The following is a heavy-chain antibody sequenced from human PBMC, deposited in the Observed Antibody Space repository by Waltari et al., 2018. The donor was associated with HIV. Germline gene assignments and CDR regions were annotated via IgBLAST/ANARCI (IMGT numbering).Heavy chain of an antibody. CDR2: IYHSGGT. CDR1: GYSISSGYY. CDR3: ARDHDWNYHYYYYGMDV. J-gene: IGHJ6*02. Sequence: QVQLQESGPGLVKPSETLSLTCTVSGYSISSGYYWGWIRQPPGKGLEWIGSIYHSGGTYYNPSLKSRVTISVDTSKNQFSLKLSSVTAADTAVYYCARDHDWNYHYYYYGMDVWGQGTTVTVSS. D-gene: IGHD1-7*01. V-gene: IGHV4-38-2*02.